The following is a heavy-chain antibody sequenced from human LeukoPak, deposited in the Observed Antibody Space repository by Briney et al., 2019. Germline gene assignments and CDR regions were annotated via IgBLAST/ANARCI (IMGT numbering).Heavy chain of an antibody. Sequence: PGGSLRLSCAASGITVSSNYMSWVRQAPGKGLEWVSVFYPAGSTHYTDSVRRRFIISRDNSKNTLYLQMNSLRAEDTAVYFCARGDGYNYFDYWGQGTLVTVSS. V-gene: IGHV3-53*01. J-gene: IGHJ4*02. D-gene: IGHD5-24*01. CDR2: FYPAGST. CDR3: ARGDGYNYFDY. CDR1: GITVSSNY.